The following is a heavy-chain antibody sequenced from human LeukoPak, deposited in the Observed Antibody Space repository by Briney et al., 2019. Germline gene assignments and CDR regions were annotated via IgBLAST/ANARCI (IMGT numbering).Heavy chain of an antibody. CDR2: ISGSGVST. J-gene: IGHJ1*01. D-gene: IGHD4-17*01. CDR3: AKGSYGDYVFPPPEYFQH. CDR1: GFTFSSYV. V-gene: IGHV3-23*01. Sequence: GGSLRLSCAASGFTFSSYVMNWVRQAPGKGLEWVSVISGSGVSTYYADSVKGRFTISRDNSKNTLYLQMKRLRAEDTAVYYCAKGSYGDYVFPPPEYFQHWGQGTLVTVSS.